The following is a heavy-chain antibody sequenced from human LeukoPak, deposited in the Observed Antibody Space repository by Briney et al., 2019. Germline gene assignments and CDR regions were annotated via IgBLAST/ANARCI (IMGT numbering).Heavy chain of an antibody. CDR3: ARDKSGGYNWFDP. V-gene: IGHV1-2*06. D-gene: IGHD3-16*01. CDR1: GYTFTGYY. CDR2: INPNSGGT. Sequence: ASVKVSCKVSGYTFTGYYMHWVRQAPGQGLECMGRINPNSGGTNYAQKFQGRVTMTRDTSISTAYMELSRLRSDDTAVYYCARDKSGGYNWFDPWGQGTLVTVSS. J-gene: IGHJ5*02.